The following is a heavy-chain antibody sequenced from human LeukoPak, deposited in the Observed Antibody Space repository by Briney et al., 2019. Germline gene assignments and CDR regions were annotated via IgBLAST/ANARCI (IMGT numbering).Heavy chain of an antibody. D-gene: IGHD6-13*01. Sequence: GGSLRLSCAASGFIFSSYGMHWVRQAPGKGLEWVAFIRYDGSNKYYADSVKGRFTISRDNSKNTLYLQMNSLRAEDTAVYYCAKDTRRKQQLVRFYYYMDVWGKGTTVTISS. CDR2: IRYDGSNK. V-gene: IGHV3-30*02. CDR1: GFIFSSYG. CDR3: AKDTRRKQQLVRFYYYMDV. J-gene: IGHJ6*03.